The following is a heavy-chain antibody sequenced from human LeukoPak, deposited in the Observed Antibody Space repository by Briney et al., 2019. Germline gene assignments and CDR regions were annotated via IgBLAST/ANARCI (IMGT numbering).Heavy chain of an antibody. D-gene: IGHD4-17*01. CDR2: IYYSGST. Sequence: SQTLSLTCTVSGGSISSGGYYWRWIRQHPGKGLEWIVYIYYSGSTYYNPSLKSRVTISVDTSKNQFSLKLSSVTAADTAVYYCARGWGRYGDYGFDYWGQGTLVTVSS. V-gene: IGHV4-31*03. CDR3: ARGWGRYGDYGFDY. J-gene: IGHJ4*02. CDR1: GGSISSGGYY.